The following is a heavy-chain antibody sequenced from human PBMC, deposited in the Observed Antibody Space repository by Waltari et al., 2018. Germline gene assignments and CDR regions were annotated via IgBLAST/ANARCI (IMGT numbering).Heavy chain of an antibody. Sequence: QVQPVQSGAAVKKPGASVRVSCKASGYTFTGYYIHWVRPAPGQGLEWMGRINPNTGDTKFAQNFRVRVTMTRDTSISTAYMELSGLRSDDTAMYFCARREHFGDSLDYWGQGTLVAVPS. J-gene: IGHJ4*02. CDR1: GYTFTGYY. CDR3: ARREHFGDSLDY. CDR2: INPNTGDT. V-gene: IGHV1-2*06. D-gene: IGHD3-16*01.